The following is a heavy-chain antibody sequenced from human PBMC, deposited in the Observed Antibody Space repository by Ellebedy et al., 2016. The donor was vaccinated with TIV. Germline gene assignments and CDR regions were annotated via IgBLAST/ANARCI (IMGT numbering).Heavy chain of an antibody. CDR3: AKDSGLSGWYFDY. CDR1: GFTFRIYA. J-gene: IGHJ4*02. CDR2: ISGSGDST. V-gene: IGHV3-23*01. Sequence: GESLKISCAASGFTFRIYAMSWVRQAPGKGLEWVSLISGSGDSTYYAAPLKGRFTTSRDNSNDMVYLQINSLRPDDTAVYYCAKDSGLSGWYFDYWGQGTLVTVSS. D-gene: IGHD6-19*01.